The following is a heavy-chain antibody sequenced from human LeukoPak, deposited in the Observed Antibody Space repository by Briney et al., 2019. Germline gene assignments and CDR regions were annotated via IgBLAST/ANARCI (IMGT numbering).Heavy chain of an antibody. V-gene: IGHV4-39*01. D-gene: IGHD3-3*01. Sequence: PSETLSLTCTVSGGSISSSSYYWGWIRQPPGTGLEWIGSIYYSGSTYYNPSLKSRVTISVDTSKNQFSLKLSSVTAADTAVYYCASGVSSRITIFGVVIIPPDYWGQGTLVTVSS. CDR2: IYYSGST. J-gene: IGHJ4*02. CDR3: ASGVSSRITIFGVVIIPPDY. CDR1: GGSISSSSYY.